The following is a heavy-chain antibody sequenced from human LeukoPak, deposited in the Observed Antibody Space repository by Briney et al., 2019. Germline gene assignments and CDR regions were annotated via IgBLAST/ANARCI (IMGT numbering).Heavy chain of an antibody. CDR2: IYTSGAT. D-gene: IGHD2-8*01. CDR1: RGSISGHY. Sequence: SETLSLTCTVTRGSISGHYWSWIRQPAGKEMEWIGRIYTSGATNYNPSLKSRVTISVDTSKNQFSLKLSSVTAADTAVYYCARGGPYCTNGVCHYFDYWGQGTLVTVSS. J-gene: IGHJ4*02. V-gene: IGHV4-4*07. CDR3: ARGGPYCTNGVCHYFDY.